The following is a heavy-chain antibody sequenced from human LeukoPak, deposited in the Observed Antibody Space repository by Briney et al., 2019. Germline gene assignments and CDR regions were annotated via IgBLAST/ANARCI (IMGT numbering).Heavy chain of an antibody. V-gene: IGHV3-74*01. CDR1: GFTFSSDW. Sequence: GGSLRLSCAASGFTFSSDWMHWVRQAPGKGLVWVSRINEDGSTTNYADSVKGRSTIFRDNAKNTLYLQMNSLRAEDTAVYYCVRDLGGRSGHWGQGTLVTVSS. CDR2: INEDGSTT. CDR3: VRDLGGRSGH. D-gene: IGHD1-26*01. J-gene: IGHJ4*02.